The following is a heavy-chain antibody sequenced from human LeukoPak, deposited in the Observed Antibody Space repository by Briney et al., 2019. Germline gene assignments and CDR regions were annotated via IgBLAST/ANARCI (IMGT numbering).Heavy chain of an antibody. CDR1: GYTFTRYG. D-gene: IGHD6-13*01. CDR3: AREASGAPGTREFDY. V-gene: IGHV1-18*01. CDR2: ISGYNGNT. Sequence: APVKVSCKASGYTFTRYGISWVRQAPGQGLEWVGWISGYNGNTKYAQKVQGRVTMTTDTSASTAYMELRSLRSDDTAVYYCAREASGAPGTREFDYWGQGTLVTVSS. J-gene: IGHJ4*02.